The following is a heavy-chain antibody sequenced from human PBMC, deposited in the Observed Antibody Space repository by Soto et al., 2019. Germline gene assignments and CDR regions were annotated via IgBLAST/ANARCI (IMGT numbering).Heavy chain of an antibody. CDR2: ISYDGSNK. CDR1: GFTFSSYA. J-gene: IGHJ5*02. V-gene: IGHV3-30-3*02. Sequence: QVQLVESGGGVVQPGRSLRLSCAASGFTFSSYAMHWVRQAPGKGLEWVAVISYDGSNKYYADSVKGRFTISRDNSKNTLYLKMNSLRAEDTAVYYCAKYRFDPWGQGTLVTVSS. CDR3: AKYRFDP.